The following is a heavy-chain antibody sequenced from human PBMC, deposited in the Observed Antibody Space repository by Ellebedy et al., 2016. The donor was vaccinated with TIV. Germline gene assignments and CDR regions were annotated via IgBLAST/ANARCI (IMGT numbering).Heavy chain of an antibody. D-gene: IGHD2-2*01. CDR2: IYYSGST. Sequence: SETLSLXXTVSGGSISSYYWSWIRQPPGKGLEWIGYIYYSGSTNYNPSLKSRVTISVDTSKNQFSLKLSSVTAADTAVYYCARGVVVPAANYYYYGMDVWGQGTTVTVSS. CDR3: ARGVVVPAANYYYYGMDV. CDR1: GGSISSYY. V-gene: IGHV4-59*01. J-gene: IGHJ6*02.